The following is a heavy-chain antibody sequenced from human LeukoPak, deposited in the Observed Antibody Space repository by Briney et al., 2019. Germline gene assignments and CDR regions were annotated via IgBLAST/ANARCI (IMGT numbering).Heavy chain of an antibody. CDR1: GFTFDDYA. CDR3: AKDIGYCSGGSCYYYYYGMDV. D-gene: IGHD2-15*01. V-gene: IGHV3-9*01. Sequence: GGSLRLSCAASGFTFDDYAMHWVRQAPGKGLEWVSGISWNSGSIGCADSVKGRFTISRDNAKNSLYLQMNSLRAEDTALYYCAKDIGYCSGGSCYYYYYGMDVWGQGTTVTVSS. J-gene: IGHJ6*02. CDR2: ISWNSGSI.